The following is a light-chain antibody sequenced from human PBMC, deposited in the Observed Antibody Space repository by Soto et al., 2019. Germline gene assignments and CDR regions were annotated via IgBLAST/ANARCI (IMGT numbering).Light chain of an antibody. CDR3: QQYGYSPPWT. CDR1: QSISSW. J-gene: IGKJ1*01. V-gene: IGKV1-5*01. Sequence: GGRVTITCRASQSISSWLAWYQQKPGKAPKLLIYDASSLESGVPSRFSGSGSGTDFTLTISRLEPEDLAVYYCQQYGYSPPWTFGQGTKVDI. CDR2: DAS.